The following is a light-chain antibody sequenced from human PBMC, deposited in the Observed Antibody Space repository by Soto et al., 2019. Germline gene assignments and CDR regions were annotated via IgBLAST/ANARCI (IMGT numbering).Light chain of an antibody. CDR3: GTWDNSLIRVV. CDR2: YNN. CDR1: SSNIGNNY. Sequence: QSVLMQPPSVSAAPGQKVTISCSGSSSNIGNNYVSWYQQLPGTAPKLLIYYNNQRPSGIPDRFPGSKSGTSATLDITGLQTGDEADYYCGTWDNSLIRVVFGGGTKLTVL. J-gene: IGLJ2*01. V-gene: IGLV1-51*01.